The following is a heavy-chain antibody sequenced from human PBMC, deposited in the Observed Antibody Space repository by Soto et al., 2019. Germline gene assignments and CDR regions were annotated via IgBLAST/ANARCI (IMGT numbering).Heavy chain of an antibody. Sequence: QVQLVQSGAEVKKPGSSVKVSCKASGGTFSSYAINWVRQAPGQGLEWMGGIIPIFGTANYAQKFQGRVTITADEATSTAYMGLSSLTSDERAVYYCASSGRDRSDIVVVRAASALYPPPYYYGMDVWGQGTTVTVSS. CDR1: GGTFSSYA. CDR2: IIPIFGTA. D-gene: IGHD2-2*01. V-gene: IGHV1-69*01. CDR3: ASSGRDRSDIVVVRAASALYPPPYYYGMDV. J-gene: IGHJ6*02.